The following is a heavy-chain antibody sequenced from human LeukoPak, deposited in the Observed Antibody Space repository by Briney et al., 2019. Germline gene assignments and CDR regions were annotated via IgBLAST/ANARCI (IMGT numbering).Heavy chain of an antibody. V-gene: IGHV4-30-2*01. CDR3: ARINSSGGHAFDI. J-gene: IGHJ3*02. Sequence: SQTLSLTCTVSGGSISSGGYYWSWIRQPPGKGLEWIGYIYHSGSTYYNPSLKSRVTISVDRSKNQFSLKLSSVTAADTAVYYCARINSSGGHAFDIWGQGTMVTVSS. D-gene: IGHD6-6*01. CDR1: GGSISSGGYY. CDR2: IYHSGST.